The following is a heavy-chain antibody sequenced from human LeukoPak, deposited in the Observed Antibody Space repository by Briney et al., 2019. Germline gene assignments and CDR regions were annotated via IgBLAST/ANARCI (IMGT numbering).Heavy chain of an antibody. Sequence: WASVKVSCKASGGTFISYAISWVRQAPGQGLEWMGGIIPIFGTANYAQTFQGRVTITADESTSTAYMELSSLRSEDTAVYYCASQNPAAVAFDIWGQGTMVTVSS. D-gene: IGHD2-15*01. CDR2: IIPIFGTA. CDR1: GGTFISYA. V-gene: IGHV1-69*01. CDR3: ASQNPAAVAFDI. J-gene: IGHJ3*02.